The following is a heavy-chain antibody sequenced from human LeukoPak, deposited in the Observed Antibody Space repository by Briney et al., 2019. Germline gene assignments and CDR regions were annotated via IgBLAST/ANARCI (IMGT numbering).Heavy chain of an antibody. CDR1: GGSISSSNW. J-gene: IGHJ4*02. CDR2: IYHSGST. D-gene: IGHD4-17*01. Sequence: SETLSLTCAVSGGSISSSNWWSWVRQPPGKGLEWIGEIYHSGSTNYNPSLKSRVTISVDKSKNQFSLKLSSVTAADTAVYYCAREDVTTVTYFDYWGQGTLVAVSS. V-gene: IGHV4-4*02. CDR3: AREDVTTVTYFDY.